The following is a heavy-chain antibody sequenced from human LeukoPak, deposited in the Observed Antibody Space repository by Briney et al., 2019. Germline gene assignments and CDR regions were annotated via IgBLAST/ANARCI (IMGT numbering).Heavy chain of an antibody. D-gene: IGHD3-10*01. CDR2: IKQDGSEK. V-gene: IGHV3-7*01. J-gene: IGHJ4*02. CDR3: ARDRSDITMVRGAPPPFDY. CDR1: GFTFSSYW. Sequence: GGSLRLSCAASGFTFSSYWMHWVRQGPGKGLEWVANIKQDGSEKYCVDSVKGRFTISRDNAKNSLYLQMNSLRAEDTAVYYCARDRSDITMVRGAPPPFDYWGQGTLVTVSS.